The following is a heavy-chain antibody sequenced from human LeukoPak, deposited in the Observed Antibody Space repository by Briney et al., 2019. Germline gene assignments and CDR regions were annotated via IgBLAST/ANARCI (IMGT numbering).Heavy chain of an antibody. D-gene: IGHD4-17*01. CDR1: GYSISSDYY. CDR3: TRLRGVTTYYFDY. V-gene: IGHV4-38-2*01. J-gene: IGHJ4*02. Sequence: SETLSLTCAVSGYSISSDYYWGWIRQPPGKGLELIGSIYHSGTTYYNPSLKSRVTISIDTSKNQFSLKLSPVTAADTAVYYCTRLRGVTTYYFDYWGQGTLVTVSS. CDR2: IYHSGTT.